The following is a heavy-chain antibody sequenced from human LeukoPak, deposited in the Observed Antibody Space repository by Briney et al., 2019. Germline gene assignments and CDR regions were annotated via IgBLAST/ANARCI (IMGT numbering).Heavy chain of an antibody. CDR3: ARAYSGYDLGIDY. V-gene: IGHV3-33*01. CDR2: IWYDGSNK. CDR1: GFTFSSYG. J-gene: IGHJ4*02. D-gene: IGHD5-12*01. Sequence: PGGSLRLSCAASGFTFSSYGMHWVRQAPGKGLEWVAVIWYDGSNKYYADSVKGRFTISRDNSKNTLYLQMNSLRAEDTAVYYCARAYSGYDLGIDYWGQGTLVTVSS.